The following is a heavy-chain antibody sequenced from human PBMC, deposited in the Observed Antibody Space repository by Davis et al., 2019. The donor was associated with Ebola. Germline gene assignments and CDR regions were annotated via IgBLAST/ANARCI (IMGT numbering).Heavy chain of an antibody. CDR3: AGTLGGAFDI. D-gene: IGHD2-15*01. V-gene: IGHV4-59*01. Sequence: MPSETLSLTCTVSGGSISSYYWSWIRQPPGKGLEWIGYIYYSGSTNYNPSLKSRVTISVDTSKNQFSLKLSSVTAADTAVYYCAGTLGGAFDIWGQGTMVTVPS. CDR2: IYYSGST. J-gene: IGHJ3*02. CDR1: GGSISSYY.